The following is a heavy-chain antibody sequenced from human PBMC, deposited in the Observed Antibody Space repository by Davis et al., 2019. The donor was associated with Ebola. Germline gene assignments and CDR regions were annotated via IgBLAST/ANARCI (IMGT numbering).Heavy chain of an antibody. Sequence: GGSLRLSCAASGFIFSNCAMYWVRQAPGKGLEWVSIIGTGHDTYYADSVKGRFTISRDNSKNTVYMQMNSLRAEDTAVYYCALNSGSYVGYFDYWGQGTLVTVSS. CDR2: IGTGHDT. CDR3: ALNSGSYVGYFDY. J-gene: IGHJ4*02. D-gene: IGHD1-26*01. CDR1: GFIFSNCA. V-gene: IGHV3-23*01.